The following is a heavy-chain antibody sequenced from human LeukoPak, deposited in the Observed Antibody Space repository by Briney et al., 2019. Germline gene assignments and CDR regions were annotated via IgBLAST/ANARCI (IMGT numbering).Heavy chain of an antibody. CDR3: ARVDTAMAQYYYYYYMDV. V-gene: IGHV1-18*01. Sequence: GASVKVSCKASGYTFTSYGISWVRQAPGQGLEWMGWISAYNGNTNYAQKLQGRVTMTTDTSTSTAYMELRSLRSEDTAVYYCARVDTAMAQYYYYYYMDVWGKGTTVTISS. J-gene: IGHJ6*03. CDR1: GYTFTSYG. D-gene: IGHD5-18*01. CDR2: ISAYNGNT.